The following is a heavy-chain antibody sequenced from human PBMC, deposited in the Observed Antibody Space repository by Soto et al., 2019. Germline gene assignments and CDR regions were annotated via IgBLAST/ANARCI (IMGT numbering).Heavy chain of an antibody. CDR1: GFTFSSQW. J-gene: IGHJ5*02. CDR3: AISYDSPGGP. CDR2: IKGDGSAK. D-gene: IGHD3-3*01. V-gene: IGHV3-7*01. Sequence: EVHLVESGGGLVQPGGSLRLSCAASGFTFSSQWMSWVGQTPGKGLEWVANIKGDGSAKYYVDSVRGRFTISRDNAKNSLYLQMNSLRVVDTAVYYCAISYDSPGGPWGQGTLVTVSS.